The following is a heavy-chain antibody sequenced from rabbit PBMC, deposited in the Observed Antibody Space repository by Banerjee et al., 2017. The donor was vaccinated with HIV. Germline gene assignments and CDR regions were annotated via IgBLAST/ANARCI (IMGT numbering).Heavy chain of an antibody. D-gene: IGHD4-1*01. CDR1: GFSFNNKYV. Sequence: QEQLEESGGGLVQPEGSLTLTCTASGFSFNNKYVMCWVRQAPGKGLGWIACINSNTGNAVYASRAKGPFSISKTSSPTVTLQMTSLTAADTATYFCARDSAGREDFNLWGPGTLVTVS. CDR2: INSNTGNA. V-gene: IGHV1S45*01. CDR3: ARDSAGREDFNL. J-gene: IGHJ4*01.